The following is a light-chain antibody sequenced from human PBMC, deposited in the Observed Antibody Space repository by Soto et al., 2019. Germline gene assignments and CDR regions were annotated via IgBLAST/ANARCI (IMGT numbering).Light chain of an antibody. J-gene: IGKJ4*02. CDR2: DAP. V-gene: IGKV3-11*01. CDR1: QSVNNF. CDR3: QQRSNWTRALR. Sequence: EVVLKKSPATLSLPSGYRATLSLGRTQSVNNFLAWYQQKPGQTHRLLIYDAPKRATGIPGRFSGSGYGTQFTLTISRLEPEAFAVYYCQQRSNWTRALRLGGGTKVDIK.